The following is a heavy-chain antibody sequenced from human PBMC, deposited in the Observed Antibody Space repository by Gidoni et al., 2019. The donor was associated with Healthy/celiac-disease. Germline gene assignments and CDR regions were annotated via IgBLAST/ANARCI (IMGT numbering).Heavy chain of an antibody. D-gene: IGHD3-9*01. V-gene: IGHV4-34*01. CDR2: INHSGST. CDR1: GGSFSGYY. J-gene: IGHJ5*02. Sequence: QVQLQQWGAGLLKPSETLSLTCAVYGGSFSGYYWSWIRQPPGKGLEWIGEINHSGSTNYNPSLKSRVTISVDTSKNQLSLKLSSVTAADTAVYYCARGPYDILTGYYLSWFDPWGQGTLVTVSS. CDR3: ARGPYDILTGYYLSWFDP.